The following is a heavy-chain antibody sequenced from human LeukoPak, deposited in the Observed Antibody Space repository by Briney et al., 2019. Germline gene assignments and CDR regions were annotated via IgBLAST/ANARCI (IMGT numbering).Heavy chain of an antibody. V-gene: IGHV3-7*03. D-gene: IGHD5-12*01. CDR1: GFTFSSHW. Sequence: PGGSLRLSCTASGFTFSSHWMTWVRQPPGKGLEWVANIKEDGSVKYYVDSVKVRFTISRDNTKNALYLQMNSLRANDTAVYFCARESTWRLDYWGQGTLIPVSS. CDR2: IKEDGSVK. CDR3: ARESTWRLDY. J-gene: IGHJ4*02.